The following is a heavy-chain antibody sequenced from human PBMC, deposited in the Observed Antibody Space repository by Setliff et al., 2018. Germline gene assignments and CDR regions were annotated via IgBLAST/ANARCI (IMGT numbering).Heavy chain of an antibody. J-gene: IGHJ4*02. V-gene: IGHV1-69*05. D-gene: IGHD3-22*01. CDR2: IIPIFGTA. CDR3: ATLYYDRGPAPYYFDY. CDR1: GGTFSSYA. Sequence: ASVKVSCKASGGTFSSYAISWVRQAPGQGLEWMGGIIPIFGTANYAQKFQGRVTITTDESTSTAYMELSSLRSEDTAVYYCATLYYDRGPAPYYFDYWGQGTLVTVSS.